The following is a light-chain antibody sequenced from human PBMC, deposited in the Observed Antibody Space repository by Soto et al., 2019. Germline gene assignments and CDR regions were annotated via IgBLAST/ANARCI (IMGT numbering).Light chain of an antibody. Sequence: EIVLTQSPCTLSFSPGERATLSCRASQTVTSSSLAWYQQKPGQAPRLLIYDASSRATGIPDRFSGSGSGTDFTLTISRLDPEDFAVYYCQQYGSSPLTFGGGPKVEIK. V-gene: IGKV3-20*01. CDR1: QTVTSSS. CDR2: DAS. CDR3: QQYGSSPLT. J-gene: IGKJ4*01.